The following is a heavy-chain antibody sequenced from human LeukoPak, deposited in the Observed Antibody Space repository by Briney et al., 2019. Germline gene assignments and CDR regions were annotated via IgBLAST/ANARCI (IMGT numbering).Heavy chain of an antibody. CDR3: GRGSGVADY. Sequence: GGSLRLSCVASGFTFSRYWMHWVRQAPGKGLVWVSRINSDGSSITYADSMKGRFTISRDNAKNTLYLQMTSLRVEDTAVYYCGRGSGVADYWGQGALVTVSS. J-gene: IGHJ4*02. V-gene: IGHV3-74*03. D-gene: IGHD7-27*01. CDR1: GFTFSRYW. CDR2: INSDGSSI.